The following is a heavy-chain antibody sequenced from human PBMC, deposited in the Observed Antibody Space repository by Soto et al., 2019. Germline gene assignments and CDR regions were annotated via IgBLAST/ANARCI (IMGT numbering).Heavy chain of an antibody. CDR2: VIPIFGIP. CDR1: GGTISRYS. J-gene: IGHJ6*02. CDR3: AREDRDRETGLVPAAIDGMDV. D-gene: IGHD2-2*01. V-gene: IGHV1-69*08. Sequence: QVQLVQSGAEVKKPGSSVKVSCKASGGTISRYSITWVRQAPGHGLEWIGRVIPIFGIPTYAQKFQGRVTITADEPTRTAYMEVSSLRSDDTAVYYCAREDRDRETGLVPAAIDGMDVWGQGTTVTVSS.